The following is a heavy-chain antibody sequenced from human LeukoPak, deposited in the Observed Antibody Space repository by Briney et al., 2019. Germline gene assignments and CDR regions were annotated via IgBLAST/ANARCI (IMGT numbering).Heavy chain of an antibody. V-gene: IGHV1-2*02. CDR2: INPNSGGT. Sequence: ASVKVSCKASGCTFTGDYMHWVRQAPGQGLEWMGWINPNSGGTNYAQKFQGRVTMTRDTSISTAYMELSRLRSDDTAVYYCARDKILWFRELLGYWGQGTLVTVSS. CDR1: GCTFTGDY. CDR3: ARDKILWFRELLGY. D-gene: IGHD3-10*01. J-gene: IGHJ4*02.